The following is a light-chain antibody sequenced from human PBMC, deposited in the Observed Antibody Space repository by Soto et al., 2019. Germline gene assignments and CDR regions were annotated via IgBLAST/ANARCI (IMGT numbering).Light chain of an antibody. Sequence: QSVLTQPPSVSGAPGQRVTISCTGSSSNIGANYDVHWYQHLPGTAPKLLIYGNSNRPSGVPDRFSGSKSGTSASLAITGLQAEDEADYYCQSYDSSLSGPYVFGTGTKVTVL. CDR2: GNS. V-gene: IGLV1-40*01. CDR3: QSYDSSLSGPYV. CDR1: SSNIGANYD. J-gene: IGLJ1*01.